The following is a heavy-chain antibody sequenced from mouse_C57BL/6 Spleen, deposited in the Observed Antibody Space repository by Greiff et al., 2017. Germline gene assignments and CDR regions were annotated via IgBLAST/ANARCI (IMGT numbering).Heavy chain of an antibody. V-gene: IGHV1-55*01. CDR3: ARSPNWDVEGFAY. CDR1: GYTFTSYW. CDR2: IYPGSGST. D-gene: IGHD4-1*01. Sequence: QVQLQQPGAELVKPGASVKMSCKASGYTFTSYWITWVKQRPGQGLEWIGDIYPGSGSTNYNEKFKSKATLTVDTSSSTAYMQLSSLTSEDSAVYYGARSPNWDVEGFAYWGQGTLVTVSA. J-gene: IGHJ3*01.